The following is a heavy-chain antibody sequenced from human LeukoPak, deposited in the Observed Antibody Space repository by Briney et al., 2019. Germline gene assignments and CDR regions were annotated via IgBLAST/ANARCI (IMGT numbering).Heavy chain of an antibody. V-gene: IGHV3-48*03. CDR2: ISSSGSAV. CDR3: ARDPYTENWFDP. CDR1: GFTFSSYE. Sequence: GGSLRLSCAASGFTFSSYEMNWVRQAPEKGLEWISYISSSGSAVYYTDSVKGRFTISRDNAKNSLYLQMNSLRAEDTAIYYCARDPYTENWFDPWGQGTLVTVSS. J-gene: IGHJ5*02.